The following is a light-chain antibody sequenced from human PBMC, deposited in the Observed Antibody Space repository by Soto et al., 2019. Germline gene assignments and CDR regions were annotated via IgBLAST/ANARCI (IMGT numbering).Light chain of an antibody. CDR3: QRRSNWRRT. CDR2: AAS. V-gene: IGKV3-11*01. CDR1: QSVSTY. Sequence: EIVLTQSPATLSLSPGERATLSCRASQSVSTYLAWYQQKPGQAPRLLIYAASNRATGTPARLSGGGAGTEFTLTVSSLESEDFAVCCCQRRSNWRRTCGQGTELEIK. J-gene: IGKJ2*01.